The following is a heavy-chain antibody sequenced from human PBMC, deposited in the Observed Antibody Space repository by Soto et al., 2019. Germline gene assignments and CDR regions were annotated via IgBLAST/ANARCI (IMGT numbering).Heavy chain of an antibody. CDR2: ISGSGGIT. Sequence: VGSLRLSCIASGFTFSSYAMTWVRQAPGKGLEWVSDISGSGGITYYADSVKGRFTISRDNSKNTLNLQMNSLRADDTAVYYCARALRDAPYYYTMDLWGQGTTVTVSS. CDR1: GFTFSSYA. CDR3: ARALRDAPYYYTMDL. V-gene: IGHV3-23*01. D-gene: IGHD3-10*01. J-gene: IGHJ6*02.